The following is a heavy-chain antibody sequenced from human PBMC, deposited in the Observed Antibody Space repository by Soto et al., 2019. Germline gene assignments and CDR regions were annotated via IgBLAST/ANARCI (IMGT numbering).Heavy chain of an antibody. D-gene: IGHD3-16*01. J-gene: IGHJ4*02. CDR3: ARGRGASLYYFEY. V-gene: IGHV4-59*01. CDR2: IYYSGST. Sequence: SRNHTPPGKGMEWMGYIYYSGSTNYNPSIKSRVNISVDTSKNQFSLKLSFVTAADTSLFYAARGRGASLYYFEYWGQRT.